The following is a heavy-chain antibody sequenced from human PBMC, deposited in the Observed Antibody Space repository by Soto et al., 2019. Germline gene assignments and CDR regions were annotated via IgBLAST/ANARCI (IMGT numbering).Heavy chain of an antibody. Sequence: QVQLVESGGGVVQPGRSLRLSCAASGFTFSSYGMHWVRQAPGKGLEWVAVISYDGSNKYYADSVKGRFTISRDNSKNTLYLQMNSLRAEDTAVYYCAKDPGSSWTGPPDYWGQGTLVTVSS. CDR1: GFTFSSYG. CDR3: AKDPGSSWTGPPDY. J-gene: IGHJ4*02. D-gene: IGHD6-13*01. CDR2: ISYDGSNK. V-gene: IGHV3-30*18.